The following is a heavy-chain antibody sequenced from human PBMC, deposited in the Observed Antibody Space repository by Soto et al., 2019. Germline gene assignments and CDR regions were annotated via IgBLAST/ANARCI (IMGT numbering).Heavy chain of an antibody. D-gene: IGHD4-4*01. CDR1: EYTFTSYA. CDR2: INAGNGNT. V-gene: IGHV1-3*01. J-gene: IGHJ4*02. Sequence: QVQVVQSGAEVKKPGASVKVSCKASEYTFTSYAMHWVRQAPGQSLEWMGWINAGNGNTKYSQNFQGRVTNTRDTSASTAYMELSSLRSEDTAVYYCARELQGLYYFDYWGQGTLVTVSS. CDR3: ARELQGLYYFDY.